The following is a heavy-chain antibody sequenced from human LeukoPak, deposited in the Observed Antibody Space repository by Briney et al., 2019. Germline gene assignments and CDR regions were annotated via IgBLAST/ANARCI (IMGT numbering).Heavy chain of an antibody. Sequence: GGSLRLSCVASGLTFSSSWMNWIRQAPGKGPEWLANINPAGSQKDYVDSVKGRFIISRDNAKDSVFLQMNNLGAEDTAVCYCARYSGSFPGWLDPWGPGTLVTVSS. V-gene: IGHV3-7*01. CDR1: GLTFSSSW. CDR3: ARYSGSFPGWLDP. D-gene: IGHD1-26*01. J-gene: IGHJ5*02. CDR2: INPAGSQK.